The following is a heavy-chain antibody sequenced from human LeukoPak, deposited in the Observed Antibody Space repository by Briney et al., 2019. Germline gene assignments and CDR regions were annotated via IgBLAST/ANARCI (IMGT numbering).Heavy chain of an antibody. D-gene: IGHD3-22*01. CDR3: ARADRSGYFGNVVAFDI. CDR2: THISGST. CDR1: GRPTNSGSYS. V-gene: IGHV4-61*02. Sequence: PSHTLSLTCTVYGRPTNSGSYSWNWIRHPAGKGLERLGRTHISGSTHYTPSLQSRVTISVDTSKNQFSLKLSSVTAADTAVYYCARADRSGYFGNVVAFDIWGQGTMVTVSS. J-gene: IGHJ3*02.